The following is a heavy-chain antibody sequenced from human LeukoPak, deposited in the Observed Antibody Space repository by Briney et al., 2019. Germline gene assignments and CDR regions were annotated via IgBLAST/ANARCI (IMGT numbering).Heavy chain of an antibody. CDR1: GGSISSYY. J-gene: IGHJ4*02. D-gene: IGHD3-10*01. CDR2: IYYSGST. CDR3: ARDFVTMVRGAIRYFDY. Sequence: PSETLSLTCTVSGGSISSYYWSWIRQPPGKGLEWIGYIYYSGSTNYNPSLKSRVTISVDTSKNQFSLKLSSVTAADTAVYYCARDFVTMVRGAIRYFDYWGQGTLVTVS. V-gene: IGHV4-59*01.